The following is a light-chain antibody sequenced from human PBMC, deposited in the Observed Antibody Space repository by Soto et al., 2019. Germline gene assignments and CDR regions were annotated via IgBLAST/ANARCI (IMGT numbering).Light chain of an antibody. CDR3: QQYGSAPGT. J-gene: IGKJ1*01. Sequence: EIVLTQSPGTLSLSPGERASLSCRASQSVTNDFLAWYQQKPGQAPRLLVYGASRRAIGIPGRFSGSGSGTDFTLTISRLEPEDSAMYYCQQYGSAPGTFGQGTKVEI. CDR1: QSVTNDF. V-gene: IGKV3-20*01. CDR2: GAS.